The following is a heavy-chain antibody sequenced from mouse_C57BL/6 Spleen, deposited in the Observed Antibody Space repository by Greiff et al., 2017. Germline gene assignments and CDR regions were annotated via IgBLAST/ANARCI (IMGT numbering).Heavy chain of an antibody. CDR1: GYTFTSYD. D-gene: IGHD2-5*01. CDR3: AKGDYSNSGDAMDY. CDR2: IYPRDGST. Sequence: QVQLQQSGPELVKPGASVKLSCKASGYTFTSYDINWVKQRPGQGLEWIGWIYPRDGSTKYNEKFKGKATLTVDTSSSTAYMELHSLTSEDSAVYFWAKGDYSNSGDAMDYWGQGTSVTVSS. V-gene: IGHV1-85*01. J-gene: IGHJ4*01.